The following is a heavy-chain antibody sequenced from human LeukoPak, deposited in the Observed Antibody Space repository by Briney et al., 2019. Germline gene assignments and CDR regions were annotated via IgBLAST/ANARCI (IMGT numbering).Heavy chain of an antibody. V-gene: IGHV3-48*03. Sequence: GGSLRLSCTASGFTFSKYEMDWVRQAPGKGLEWVAYIGSSDSGSAIHYADSVKGRFTISRDNSKNTLYLQMNSLRAEDTAVYYCAKDLTSWYGSGSYYFFDYWGQGTLVTVSS. CDR1: GFTFSKYE. CDR2: IGSSDSGSA. J-gene: IGHJ4*02. D-gene: IGHD3-10*01. CDR3: AKDLTSWYGSGSYYFFDY.